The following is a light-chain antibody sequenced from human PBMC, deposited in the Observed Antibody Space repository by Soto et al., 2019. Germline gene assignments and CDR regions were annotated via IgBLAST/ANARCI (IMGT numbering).Light chain of an antibody. CDR2: GAS. CDR3: QQYGSSGGP. V-gene: IGKV3-20*01. J-gene: IGKJ1*01. CDR1: QSVSSSY. Sequence: EIVLTQSPGTLSLSPGERATLSCRASQSVSSSYLAWYQQKPGQAPRLLIYGASSKATGIPDRFSGSGSGTDFTLTISRLEAEDFAVYYCQQYGSSGGPFGQGNKVEIK.